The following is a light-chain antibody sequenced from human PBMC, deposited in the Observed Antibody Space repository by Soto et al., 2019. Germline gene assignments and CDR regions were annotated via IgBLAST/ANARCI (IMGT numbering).Light chain of an antibody. V-gene: IGLV1-40*01. CDR3: QSYASSLSRV. Sequence: QAVVTQPPSVSGAPGQRVTISCSGSSSNIGAGYDVHWYQQLPGTAPKLLIYGNSNRPSGVPDRFSGSKSGTSASLAITGLQAEDEADYYCQSYASSLSRVFGGGAK. CDR2: GNS. J-gene: IGLJ2*01. CDR1: SSNIGAGYD.